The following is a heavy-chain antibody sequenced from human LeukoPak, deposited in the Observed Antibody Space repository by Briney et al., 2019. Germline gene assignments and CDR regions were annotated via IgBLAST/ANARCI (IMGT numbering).Heavy chain of an antibody. D-gene: IGHD1-1*01. CDR3: AREAGTGVLRYFDL. V-gene: IGHV1-18*01. Sequence: ASVKVSCKASGYTFNTYGISWVRQAPGQGLEWMGWISAYNGNRNYAQRIQGRVTMTIDTSKSTAYMELRSLRSDDTAVYFCAREAGTGVLRYFDLWGRGTLLTVSS. CDR1: GYTFNTYG. CDR2: ISAYNGNR. J-gene: IGHJ2*01.